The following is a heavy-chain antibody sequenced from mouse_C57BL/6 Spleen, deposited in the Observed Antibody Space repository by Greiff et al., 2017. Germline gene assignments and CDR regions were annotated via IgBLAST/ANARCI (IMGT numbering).Heavy chain of an antibody. V-gene: IGHV3-6*01. J-gene: IGHJ3*01. CDR1: GYSITSGYY. D-gene: IGHD1-1*01. CDR3: AALYGSSYVGWFAY. Sequence: EVKLMESGPGLVKPSQSLSLTCSVTGYSITSGYYWNWIRQFPGNKLEWMGYISYDGSNNYNPSLKNRISITRDTSKNQFFLKLNSVTTEDTATYYCAALYGSSYVGWFAYWGQGTLVTVSA. CDR2: ISYDGSN.